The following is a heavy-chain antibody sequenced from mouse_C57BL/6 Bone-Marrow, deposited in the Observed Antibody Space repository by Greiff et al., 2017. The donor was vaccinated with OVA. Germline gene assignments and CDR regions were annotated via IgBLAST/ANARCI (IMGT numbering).Heavy chain of an antibody. J-gene: IGHJ3*01. CDR2: ISDGGSYT. Sequence: EVKVVESGGGLVKPGGSLKLSCAASGFTFSSYAMSWVRQTPEKRLEWVATISDGGSYTYYPDNVKGRFTISRDNAKNNLYLQLSHLKSEDTAMYYCARDGAYSNLWFAYWGKGTLVTVSA. CDR1: GFTFSSYA. CDR3: ARDGAYSNLWFAY. V-gene: IGHV5-4*01. D-gene: IGHD2-5*01.